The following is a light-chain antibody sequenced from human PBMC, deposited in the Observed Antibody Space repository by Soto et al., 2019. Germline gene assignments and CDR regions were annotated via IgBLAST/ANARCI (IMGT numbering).Light chain of an antibody. Sequence: EIVLTQSPGTLSLSPGERATLSCRASQSVANSYLAWREQKPGQAPRLVIYATSKRASGIPDRFSGSGSGTDFTLTISKLEPEDFAVYYCQQYGDFPYTFGQGTKLEIK. V-gene: IGKV3-20*01. J-gene: IGKJ2*01. CDR1: QSVANSY. CDR3: QQYGDFPYT. CDR2: ATS.